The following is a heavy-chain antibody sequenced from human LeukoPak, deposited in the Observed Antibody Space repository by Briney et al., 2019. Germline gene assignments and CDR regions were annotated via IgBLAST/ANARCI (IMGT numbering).Heavy chain of an antibody. CDR3: ARGNYYDSSGYPDAFDI. V-gene: IGHV4-30-2*01. J-gene: IGHJ3*02. CDR1: GGSISSGGYS. D-gene: IGHD3-22*01. CDR2: IYHSGST. Sequence: SQTLSLTCAVSGGSISSGGYSWSWIRQPPGKGLEWIGYIYHSGSTYYNPSLKSRVTISVDRSKNQFSLKLSSVTAPDTAVYYCARGNYYDSSGYPDAFDIWGQGTMVTVSS.